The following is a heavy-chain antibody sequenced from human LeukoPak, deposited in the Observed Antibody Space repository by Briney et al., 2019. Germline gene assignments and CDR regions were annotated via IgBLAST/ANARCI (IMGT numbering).Heavy chain of an antibody. J-gene: IGHJ4*02. D-gene: IGHD2-15*01. CDR2: LYYSGSGGEST. V-gene: IGHV4-59*01. CDR3: ARGPNGVYCSGGSCLRLDY. Sequence: SETLSLTCTVSGGSISSYYWSWIRQPPGKGLEWIGYLYYSGSGGESTNYNPSLKSRVTISVDTSKNQFSLKLNSVTAADTAVYYCARGPNGVYCSGGSCLRLDYWGQGTLVTVSS. CDR1: GGSISSYY.